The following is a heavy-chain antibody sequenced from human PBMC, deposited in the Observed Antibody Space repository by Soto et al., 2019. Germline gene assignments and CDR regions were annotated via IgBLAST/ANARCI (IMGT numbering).Heavy chain of an antibody. CDR3: ARANSSSHYYYYYGMDV. Sequence: GGSLRLSCAASGFTFSTYAMSWVRQAPGKGLEWVSAISGSGGSTYYADSVKGRFTISRDNAKNTLYLQMNSLRAEDTAVYYCARANSSSHYYYYYGMDVWGQGTTVTVSS. V-gene: IGHV3-23*01. D-gene: IGHD6-13*01. CDR2: ISGSGGST. J-gene: IGHJ6*02. CDR1: GFTFSTYA.